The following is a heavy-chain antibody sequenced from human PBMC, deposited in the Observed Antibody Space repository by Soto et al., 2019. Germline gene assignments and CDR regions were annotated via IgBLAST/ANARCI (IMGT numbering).Heavy chain of an antibody. CDR1: GGSISSGGYY. D-gene: IGHD2-21*01. CDR3: ARDGEGVAP. J-gene: IGHJ5*02. Sequence: QVQLQESGPGLVKPSQTLSLTCTVSGGSISSGGYYWSWIRQHQGKGLEWIGYIYYSGSTYYNPSLENRVTISIDASKNQFSLNLSSVTAADTAVYYCARDGEGVAPWGQGTLVTVSS. V-gene: IGHV4-31*03. CDR2: IYYSGST.